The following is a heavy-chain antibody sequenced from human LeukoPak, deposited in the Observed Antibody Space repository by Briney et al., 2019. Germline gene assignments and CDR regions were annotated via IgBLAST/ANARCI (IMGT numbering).Heavy chain of an antibody. CDR1: GFTFSSYG. CDR2: IWYDGSNK. V-gene: IGHV3-33*06. Sequence: PGGSLRLSCAASGFTFSSYGMHWVRQAPGKGLEWVAVIWYDGSNKYYADSVKGRFTISRDNSKNTLYLQMNSLRAEDTAVYYCAKDNDNLGIFDYWGQGTLVTVSS. J-gene: IGHJ4*02. D-gene: IGHD7-27*01. CDR3: AKDNDNLGIFDY.